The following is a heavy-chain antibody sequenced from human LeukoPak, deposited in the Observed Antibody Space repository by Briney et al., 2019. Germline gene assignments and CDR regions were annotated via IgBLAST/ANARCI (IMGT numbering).Heavy chain of an antibody. V-gene: IGHV3-7*01. Sequence: GGSLRLSCAASGFTFSSHWMTWVRQAPGKGLEWVANINQDGSERYYVDSVKGRFTISRDNAKNSLYLQMNSLRAEDTAVYYCARDSEYSSSFAFDGWGQGRMVTVSS. J-gene: IGHJ3*01. CDR3: ARDSEYSSSFAFDG. D-gene: IGHD6-13*01. CDR2: INQDGSER. CDR1: GFTFSSHW.